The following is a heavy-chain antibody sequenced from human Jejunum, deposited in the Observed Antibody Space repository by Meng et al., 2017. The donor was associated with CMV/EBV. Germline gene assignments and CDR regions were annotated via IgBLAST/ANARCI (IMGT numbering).Heavy chain of an antibody. CDR1: ISGSTSD. D-gene: IGHD4-17*01. CDR3: ARDFGDYTNDYYGTDV. V-gene: IGHV4-39*07. CDR2: FYSGGRT. Sequence: ISGSTSDWGWIRQPPGKGLEWMGSFYSGGRTYSKPSLKSRVTISVDTSKSHFSLKLSSVTAADTAVYYCARDFGDYTNDYYGTDVWGQGTTVTVSS. J-gene: IGHJ6*02.